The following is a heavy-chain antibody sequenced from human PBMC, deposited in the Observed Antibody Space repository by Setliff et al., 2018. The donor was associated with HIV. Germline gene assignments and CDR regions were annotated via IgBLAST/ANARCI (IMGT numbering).Heavy chain of an antibody. CDR1: GGSLISGGYY. Sequence: PSETLSLTCSVSGGSLISGGYYWSWIRQHPGKGLEWIGYVYYTGKTYYNPSLESRLSMSVDTSKDQFSLELSSVTAADTAVYFCARDFLRSGYFDSWGQGKLVTVSS. D-gene: IGHD4-17*01. V-gene: IGHV4-31*03. CDR3: ARDFLRSGYFDS. CDR2: VYYTGKT. J-gene: IGHJ4*02.